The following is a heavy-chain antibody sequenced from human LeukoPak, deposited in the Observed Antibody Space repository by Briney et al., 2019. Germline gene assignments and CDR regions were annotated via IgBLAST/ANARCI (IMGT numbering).Heavy chain of an antibody. V-gene: IGHV4-59*01. J-gene: IGHJ4*02. CDR1: GFIFSSYS. Sequence: GSLRLSCAASGFIFSSYSMSWIRQPPGKGLEWIGYIYYSGSTNYNPSLKSRVTISVDTSKNQFSLKLSSVTAADTAVYYCARASYDLDYWGQGTLVTVSS. D-gene: IGHD3-3*01. CDR2: IYYSGST. CDR3: ARASYDLDY.